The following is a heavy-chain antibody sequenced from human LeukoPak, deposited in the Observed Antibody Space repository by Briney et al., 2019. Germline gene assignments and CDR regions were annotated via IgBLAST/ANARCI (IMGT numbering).Heavy chain of an antibody. CDR1: GASSRSYY. CDR2: IYYSGST. V-gene: IGHV4-59*01. D-gene: IGHD2-15*01. J-gene: IGHJ5*02. CDR3: ATGRDWFDP. Sequence: SETLSLTCTVSGASSRSYYWTWIRLPPGKGLEWIGYIYYSGSTNYNPSLKSRVSIPVDTSKNQLSLKLNSVTAADTAVYYCATGRDWFDPWGQGTLVTVSS.